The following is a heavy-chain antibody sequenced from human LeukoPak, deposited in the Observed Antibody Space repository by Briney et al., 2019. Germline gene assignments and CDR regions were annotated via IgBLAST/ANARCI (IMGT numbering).Heavy chain of an antibody. CDR1: GFTFSSYE. CDR3: AESPWYGY. J-gene: IGHJ4*02. CDR2: ISNSGETM. V-gene: IGHV3-48*03. Sequence: GGSLRLSCAASGFTFSSYEMSWVRQAPGKGLEWVSYISNSGETMYYADSVKGRFTISRDNAKNTLYLQMNSLRIEDTAVYYCAESPWYGYWGQGTLGTVSS. D-gene: IGHD6-13*01.